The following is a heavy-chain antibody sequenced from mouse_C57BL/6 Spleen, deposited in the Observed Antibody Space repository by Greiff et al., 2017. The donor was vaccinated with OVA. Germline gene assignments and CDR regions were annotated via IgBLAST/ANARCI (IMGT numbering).Heavy chain of an antibody. V-gene: IGHV1-52*01. CDR1: GYTFTSYW. CDR2: IDPSDSET. J-gene: IGHJ3*01. CDR3: ARGGDGNSFAD. D-gene: IGHD2-1*01. Sequence: QVQLKQPGAELVRPGSSVKLSCKASGYTFTSYWMHWVKQRPIQGLEWIGNIDPSDSETHYNQKFKDKATLTVDKSSSTAYMQLSSLTSEDSAVYYCARGGDGNSFADWGKGTLVTVSA.